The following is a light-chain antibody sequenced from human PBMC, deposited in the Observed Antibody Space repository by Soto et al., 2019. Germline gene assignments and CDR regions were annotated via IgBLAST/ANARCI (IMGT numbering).Light chain of an antibody. CDR1: SSDVGGYNY. V-gene: IGLV2-11*01. CDR2: DVN. J-gene: IGLJ2*01. CDR3: SSSAGSDVV. Sequence: QSVLTQPRSVSGSPGQSVTISCTGTSSDVGGYNYVSWYQQHPGKAPKLLIYDVNKRPSGVPFRFSGSKSGNTASLTISGLQAEDEADYYCSSSAGSDVVFGGGTKLTVL.